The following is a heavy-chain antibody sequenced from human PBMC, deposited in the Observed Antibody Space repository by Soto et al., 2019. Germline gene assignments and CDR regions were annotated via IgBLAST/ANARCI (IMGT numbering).Heavy chain of an antibody. CDR3: ARTLYGDNVDY. J-gene: IGHJ4*02. CDR2: MNPNSGNT. Sequence: QVQLVQSGAEVKKPGASVKVSCKASGYTFTSYDINWVRQATGQRLVWLGWMNPNSGNTCYAQKFQGRVTMTRNTSRRTAYMQLSSRRSEDTAVYYCARTLYGDNVDYWGPGTLVTVSS. V-gene: IGHV1-8*01. CDR1: GYTFTSYD. D-gene: IGHD4-17*01.